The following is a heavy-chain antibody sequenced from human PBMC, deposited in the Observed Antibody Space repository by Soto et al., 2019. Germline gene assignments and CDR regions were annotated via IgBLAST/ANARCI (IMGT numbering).Heavy chain of an antibody. V-gene: IGHV1-18*01. J-gene: IGHJ4*02. CDR2: ISAYNGST. CDR3: ARTPRKTYYYDGSGPYYFDY. D-gene: IGHD3-22*01. Sequence: ASVKVSCKASGYTFTSYGISWVRQAPGHGLEWMGWISAYNGSTNYAQKLQGRVTMTTDTSTSTAYMELRSLRSDDTAVYYCARTPRKTYYYDGSGPYYFDYWGQGTLVTVSS. CDR1: GYTFTSYG.